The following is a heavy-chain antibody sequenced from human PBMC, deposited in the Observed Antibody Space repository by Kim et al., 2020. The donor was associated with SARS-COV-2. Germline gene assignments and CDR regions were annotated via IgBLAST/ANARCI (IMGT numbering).Heavy chain of an antibody. Sequence: SETLSLTCTVSGGSISRTTYYWGWIRQPPGKGLEWIGSIYYSGSTYYNPSLKSRVIISADTSKNQFFLKLSSVTAADTAVSYCALMAPGHPSDYWGQGTLATVSS. CDR2: IYYSGST. CDR3: ALMAPGHPSDY. J-gene: IGHJ4*02. CDR1: GGSISRTTYY. D-gene: IGHD2-8*01. V-gene: IGHV4-39*01.